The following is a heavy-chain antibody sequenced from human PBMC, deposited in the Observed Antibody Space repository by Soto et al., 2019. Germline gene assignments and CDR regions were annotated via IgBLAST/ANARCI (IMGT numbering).Heavy chain of an antibody. J-gene: IGHJ3*02. CDR2: IYHSGST. V-gene: IGHV4-4*02. D-gene: IGHD1-26*01. CDR3: ARRPSYVAFDI. CDR1: SGSISSSNW. Sequence: NPSETLSLTCAVSSGSISSSNWWSWVRQPPGKGLEWIGEIYHSGSTNYNPSLKSRVTISVDKSKNQFSLKLSSVTAADTAVYYYARRPSYVAFDIWGQGTMVTVSS.